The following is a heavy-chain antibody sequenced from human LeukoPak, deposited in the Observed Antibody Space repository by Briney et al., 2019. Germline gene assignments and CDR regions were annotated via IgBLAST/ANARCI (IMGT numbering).Heavy chain of an antibody. CDR3: AREGDGYNSPIDY. CDR2: ISSSSSYI. Sequence: GGSLRLSCAASGFTFSSYSMNWVRQAPGKGLEWVSSISSSSSYIYYADSVKGRFTISRDNANNSLFLQMNSLRAEDTAVYYCAREGDGYNSPIDYWGQGTLVTVSS. D-gene: IGHD5-24*01. J-gene: IGHJ4*02. CDR1: GFTFSSYS. V-gene: IGHV3-21*01.